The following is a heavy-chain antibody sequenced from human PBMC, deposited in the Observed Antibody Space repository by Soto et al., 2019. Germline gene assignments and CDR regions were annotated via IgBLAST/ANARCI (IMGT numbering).Heavy chain of an antibody. CDR3: ATGGKYQLLEDAS. D-gene: IGHD2-2*01. CDR1: GFTFSSYA. Sequence: EVQLLESGGGLVQPGGSLRLSCAASGFTFSSYAMSWVRQAPGKGLEWVSSISTNGGSTYYADSVKGRFTISRDNSKNTLYLQRNSLRAEDTAVYYCATGGKYQLLEDASWGQGTLVTVSS. CDR2: ISTNGGST. J-gene: IGHJ5*02. V-gene: IGHV3-23*01.